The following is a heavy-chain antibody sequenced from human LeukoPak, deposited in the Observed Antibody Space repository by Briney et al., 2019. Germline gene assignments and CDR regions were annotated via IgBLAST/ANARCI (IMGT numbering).Heavy chain of an antibody. CDR3: ARDRRGIAANAFDI. Sequence: GGSLRLSCAASGFTVSSNYMSWVRQGPGKGLEWVSVIYSGGSTYYADSVKGRFTISRDNSKNTLYLQMNSLRAEDTAAYYCARDRRGIAANAFDIWGQGTMVTVSS. CDR2: IYSGGST. CDR1: GFTVSSNY. D-gene: IGHD6-13*01. J-gene: IGHJ3*02. V-gene: IGHV3-66*02.